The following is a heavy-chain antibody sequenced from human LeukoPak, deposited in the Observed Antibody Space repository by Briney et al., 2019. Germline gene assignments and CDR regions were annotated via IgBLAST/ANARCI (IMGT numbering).Heavy chain of an antibody. CDR3: AREVDVPSTSNGFDI. D-gene: IGHD3-10*02. J-gene: IGHJ3*02. Sequence: SQTLSLTCTVSGVSISRSDYWSWIRQAPGKGLEWVGYIHYTGATHYNPSLKSRLTLSLDTSKNQFSLKLSSVTAADTAVYYCAREVDVPSTSNGFDIWGQGTVVTVSS. CDR1: GVSISRSDY. CDR2: IHYTGAT. V-gene: IGHV4-31*03.